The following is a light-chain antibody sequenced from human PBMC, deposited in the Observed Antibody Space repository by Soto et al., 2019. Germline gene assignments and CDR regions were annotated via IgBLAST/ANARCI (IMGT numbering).Light chain of an antibody. V-gene: IGKV3-20*01. Sequence: EIVLTQSPGTLSLSPGDRATLSCRASQSISSNFLAWYQHKPGQSPRLLIYGGSTRVTGIPDRFSGSGPGTDFTLTISRLEPEDFAVYYCQQYGRSPPFIFGPGTKVDIK. CDR2: GGS. J-gene: IGKJ3*01. CDR3: QQYGRSPPFI. CDR1: QSISSNF.